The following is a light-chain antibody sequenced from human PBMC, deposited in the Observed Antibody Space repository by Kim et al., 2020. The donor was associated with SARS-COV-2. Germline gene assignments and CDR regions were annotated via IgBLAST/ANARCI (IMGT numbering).Light chain of an antibody. Sequence: QSVLTQPPSASGTPGQSVTLSCSGSSSDIGDNTVHWYQHLPGTTPKLLIYGNNKRPSRVPDRFSGSKSGTSASLVIRGLQTEDEADYYCATWDDILNGPVFGGGTQLTVL. CDR1: SSDIGDNT. V-gene: IGLV1-44*01. CDR3: ATWDDILNGPV. J-gene: IGLJ3*02. CDR2: GNN.